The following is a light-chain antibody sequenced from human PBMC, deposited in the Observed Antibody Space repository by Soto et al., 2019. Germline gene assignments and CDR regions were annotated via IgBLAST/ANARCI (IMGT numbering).Light chain of an antibody. CDR1: QTISKY. CDR2: AAS. V-gene: IGKV1-39*01. Sequence: DIQMTQSPASLTATVGDRVTITCRASQTISKYLSWYQQKPGKAPKLLIYAASNLHSGVTSRFSGSGSGTDFTLTISSLQPEDFATYYCQQTYSLPPVTFGQGTRLE. J-gene: IGKJ5*01. CDR3: QQTYSLPPVT.